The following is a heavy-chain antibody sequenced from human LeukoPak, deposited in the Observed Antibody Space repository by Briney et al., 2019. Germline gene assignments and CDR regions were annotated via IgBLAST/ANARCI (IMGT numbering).Heavy chain of an antibody. Sequence: GGPLRLSCTASGFTFGDYAMSWVRQAPGKGLEWVGFIRSKAYGGTTEYAASVKGRFTISRDDSKSIAYLQMNSLKTEDTAVYYCTREAEVVPAAMPVDYWGQGTLVTVSS. V-gene: IGHV3-49*04. CDR3: TREAEVVPAAMPVDY. CDR1: GFTFGDYA. D-gene: IGHD2-2*01. J-gene: IGHJ4*02. CDR2: IRSKAYGGTT.